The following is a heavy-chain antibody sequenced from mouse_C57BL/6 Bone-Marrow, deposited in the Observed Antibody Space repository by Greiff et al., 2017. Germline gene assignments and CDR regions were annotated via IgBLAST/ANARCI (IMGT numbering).Heavy chain of an antibody. CDR2: IDPENGDT. Sequence: EVKLEESGAELVRPGASVKLSCTASGFNIKDDYMHWVKQRPEQGLEWIGWIDPENGDTEYASKFQGKATITADTSSNTAYLQLSSLTSEDTAVYYCTTRLGWYFDVWGTGTTVTVSS. CDR1: GFNIKDDY. V-gene: IGHV14-4*01. CDR3: TTRLGWYFDV. D-gene: IGHD4-1*01. J-gene: IGHJ1*03.